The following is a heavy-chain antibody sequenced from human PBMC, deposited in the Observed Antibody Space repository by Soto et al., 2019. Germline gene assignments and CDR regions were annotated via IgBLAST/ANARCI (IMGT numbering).Heavy chain of an antibody. Sequence: ASVKVSCKVSGYTLTELSMHWVRQAPGKGLEWMGGFDPEDGETIYAQKFQGRVTMTEDTSTDTAYMELSSLRAEDTAVYYCATGPGIVGATFYWYFDLCGRGTLVTVSS. CDR2: FDPEDGET. CDR3: ATGPGIVGATFYWYFDL. V-gene: IGHV1-24*01. D-gene: IGHD1-26*01. J-gene: IGHJ2*01. CDR1: GYTLTELS.